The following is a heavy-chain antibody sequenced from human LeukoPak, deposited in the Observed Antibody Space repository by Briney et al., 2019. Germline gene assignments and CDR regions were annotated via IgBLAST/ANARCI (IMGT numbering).Heavy chain of an antibody. CDR1: GFSFSDVY. CDR3: ARGDGYNFFDY. J-gene: IGHJ4*02. V-gene: IGHV3-53*01. CDR2: FYVGGAT. Sequence: PGGSLRLSCAASGFSFSDVYMTWVRQAPGKGLEWVSVFYVGGATYYADSVKGRFTISRDNSENTLYLQMKSLRAEDTAVYYCARGDGYNFFDYWGQGTLVTVSS. D-gene: IGHD5-24*01.